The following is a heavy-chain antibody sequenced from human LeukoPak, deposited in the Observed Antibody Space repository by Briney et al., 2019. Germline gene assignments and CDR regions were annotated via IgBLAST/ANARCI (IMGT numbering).Heavy chain of an antibody. J-gene: IGHJ4*02. D-gene: IGHD3-3*01. V-gene: IGHV4-61*01. CDR1: GGSVSSGSYY. CDR2: IYYSGST. Sequence: PSETLSLTCTVSGGSVSSGSYYWSWIRQPPGKGLEWIGYIYYSGSTYYNPSLKSRVTISVDTSKNQFSLKLSSVTAADTAVYYCASFLEWLFNFDYWGRGTLVTVSS. CDR3: ASFLEWLFNFDY.